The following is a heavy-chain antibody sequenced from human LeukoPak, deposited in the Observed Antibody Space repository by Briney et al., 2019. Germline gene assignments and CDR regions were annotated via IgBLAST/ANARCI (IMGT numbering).Heavy chain of an antibody. CDR1: GGSISSTSYH. Sequence: NTSETLSLTCTVSGGSISSTSYHWAWIRQPPGKGLEWIATVYYTGSAYYNPSLKSRVTISVDTSKSQFSLKLSSVTTADTALYYCARYASGSYYWFDSWGQGTLVTVSS. CDR3: ARYASGSYYWFDS. D-gene: IGHD3-10*01. CDR2: VYYTGSA. J-gene: IGHJ5*01. V-gene: IGHV4-39*01.